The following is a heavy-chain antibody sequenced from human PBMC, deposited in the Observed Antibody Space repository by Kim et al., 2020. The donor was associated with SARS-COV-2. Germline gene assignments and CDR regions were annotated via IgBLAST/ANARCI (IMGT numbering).Heavy chain of an antibody. J-gene: IGHJ3*02. Sequence: GGSLRLSCAASGFTFSNAWMSWVRQAPGKGLEWVGRIKSKTDGGTTDYAAPVKGRFTISRDDSKNTLYLQMNSLKTEDTAVYYCTTGLSPGYGIAAAGTNSFDIWGQGTMVTVSS. CDR3: TTGLSPGYGIAAAGTNSFDI. CDR2: IKSKTDGGTT. CDR1: GFTFSNAW. D-gene: IGHD6-13*01. V-gene: IGHV3-15*01.